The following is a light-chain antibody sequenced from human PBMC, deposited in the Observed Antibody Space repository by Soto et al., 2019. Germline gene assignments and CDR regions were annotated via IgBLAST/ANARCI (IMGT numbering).Light chain of an antibody. V-gene: IGKV3-15*01. CDR1: LSVSSD. CDR3: QQYGSSSWT. CDR2: RAF. J-gene: IGKJ1*01. Sequence: PGETATLSCRASLSVSSDLAWYRQKPGQAPRLLIYRAFTRATGIPARFSGSGFGTDFTLTISSLQSEDFAVYYCQQYGSSSWTFGQGTKVDIK.